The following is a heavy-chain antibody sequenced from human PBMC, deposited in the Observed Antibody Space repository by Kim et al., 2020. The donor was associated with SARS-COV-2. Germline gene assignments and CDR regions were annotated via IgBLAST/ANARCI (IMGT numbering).Heavy chain of an antibody. CDR1: GFTFSSYS. D-gene: IGHD2-15*01. CDR2: ISSSGTYI. J-gene: IGHJ4*02. Sequence: LSLSCAASGFTFSSYSMSWVRQAPGKGLEWVSSISSSGTYIYYADSVKGRFTISRDNAKNSMYLQMNSLRAEDTAVYYCASGGSLHRSDYWGQGTLV. V-gene: IGHV3-21*01. CDR3: ASGGSLHRSDY.